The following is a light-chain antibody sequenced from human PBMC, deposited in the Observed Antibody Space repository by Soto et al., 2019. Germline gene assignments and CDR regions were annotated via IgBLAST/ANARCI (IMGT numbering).Light chain of an antibody. CDR2: RNN. CDR3: AAWDDSLSGPVV. V-gene: IGLV1-47*01. Sequence: QPVLTQSPSASGTPGQRVTISCSGSSSNIGSNYVYWYQQLPGTAPKLLIYRNNQRPSGVPDRFSGSKSGTSASLAISGLRSEDEADYYCAAWDDSLSGPVVFGGGTKLTVL. J-gene: IGLJ2*01. CDR1: SSNIGSNY.